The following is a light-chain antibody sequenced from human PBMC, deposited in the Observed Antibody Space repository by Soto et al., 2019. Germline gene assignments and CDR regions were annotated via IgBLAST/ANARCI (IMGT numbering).Light chain of an antibody. CDR3: QQTFSAPSIT. CDR2: AAS. J-gene: IGKJ5*01. V-gene: IGKV1-39*01. CDR1: QDITNY. Sequence: DIVMTQSPSSLSASVGDRVTLTCQASQDITNYLNWYQQKPGTAPKLLIYAASTLQSGVPSRFSGSRSGTDFTLTISSLHPEDVATYYCQQTFSAPSITFGQGTRLEIK.